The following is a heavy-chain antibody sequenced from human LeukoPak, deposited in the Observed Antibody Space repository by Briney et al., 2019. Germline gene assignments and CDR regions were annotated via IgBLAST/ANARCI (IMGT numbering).Heavy chain of an antibody. Sequence: SVKVSCKASGGDFSNYAFSWVRQAPGQGLEWLGGVIPIFHTSYYSQKFQGRVTITADESTSTVYMDLSSLRSEDTALYYCAKMSGSYFVRIDYWGQGTLVTVSS. D-gene: IGHD3-10*01. CDR2: VIPIFHTS. J-gene: IGHJ4*02. CDR3: AKMSGSYFVRIDY. V-gene: IGHV1-69*01. CDR1: GGDFSNYA.